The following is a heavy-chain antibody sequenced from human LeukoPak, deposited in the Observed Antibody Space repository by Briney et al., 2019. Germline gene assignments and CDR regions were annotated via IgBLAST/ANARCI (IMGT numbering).Heavy chain of an antibody. V-gene: IGHV4-39*02. CDR1: GGSISSSSYY. J-gene: IGHJ4*02. D-gene: IGHD2-8*01. Sequence: SETLSLTCTVSGGSISSSSYYWGWIRQPPGKGLEWIGSIYYSGSTYYNPSLKSRVTISVDTSKNHFSLKLNPVTAADTAVYYCARRPNYYCDYWGQGTLVTVSS. CDR2: IYYSGST. CDR3: ARRPNYYCDY.